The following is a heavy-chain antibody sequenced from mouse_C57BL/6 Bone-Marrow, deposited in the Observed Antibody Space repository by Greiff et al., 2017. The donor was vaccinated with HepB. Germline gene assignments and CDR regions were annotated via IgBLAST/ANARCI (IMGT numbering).Heavy chain of an antibody. J-gene: IGHJ3*01. CDR3: ARWDYEFAY. CDR1: GFTFSDYG. CDR2: ISSGSSTI. V-gene: IGHV5-17*01. D-gene: IGHD2-4*01. Sequence: EVKLMESGGGLVKPGGSLKLSCAASGFTFSDYGMHWVRQAPEKGLEWVAYISSGSSTIYYADTVKGRFTISRDNAKNTLFLQMTSLRSEDTAMYYCARWDYEFAYWGQGTLVTVSA.